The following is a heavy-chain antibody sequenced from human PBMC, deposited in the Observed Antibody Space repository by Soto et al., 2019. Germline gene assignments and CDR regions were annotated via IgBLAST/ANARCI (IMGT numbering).Heavy chain of an antibody. CDR2: IYYSGST. V-gene: IGHV4-39*01. Sequence: QLQLQESGPGLVKPSETLSLTCTVSGGSISSSSYYWGWIRQPPGKGLEWIGSIYYSGSTYYNPSLKSRVTISVDTSKNQFSLKLSSVTAADTAVYYCAATLGYCSSTSCYRSDAFDIRGQGTMVTVSS. CDR3: AATLGYCSSTSCYRSDAFDI. J-gene: IGHJ3*02. D-gene: IGHD2-2*02. CDR1: GGSISSSSYY.